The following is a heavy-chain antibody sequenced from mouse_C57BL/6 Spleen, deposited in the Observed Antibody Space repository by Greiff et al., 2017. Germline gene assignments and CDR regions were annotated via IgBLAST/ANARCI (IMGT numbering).Heavy chain of an antibody. CDR2: FYPGSGSI. J-gene: IGHJ2*01. V-gene: IGHV1-62-2*01. D-gene: IGHD2-3*01. CDR3: ARHEEGYDGYLFFDY. Sequence: QVQLQQSGAELVKPGASVKLSCKASGYTFTEYTIHWVKQRSGQGLEWLGWFYPGSGSIKYNEKFKDKATLTADKSSSTVYMELSRLTSEDSAVYFGARHEEGYDGYLFFDYWGQGTTLTVSS. CDR1: GYTFTEYT.